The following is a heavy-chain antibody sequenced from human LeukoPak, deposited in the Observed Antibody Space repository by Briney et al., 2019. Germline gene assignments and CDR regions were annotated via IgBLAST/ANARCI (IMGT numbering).Heavy chain of an antibody. Sequence: ASVKVSCKASGYTFTGYYMHWVRQAPGQGLEWMGWINPNSGGTNYAQKFQGRVTMTRDTSISIAYMELSRLRSDDTAVYYCARAQYYYDSSGSGFDYWGQGTLVTVSS. D-gene: IGHD3-22*01. CDR1: GYTFTGYY. V-gene: IGHV1-2*02. J-gene: IGHJ4*02. CDR2: INPNSGGT. CDR3: ARAQYYYDSSGSGFDY.